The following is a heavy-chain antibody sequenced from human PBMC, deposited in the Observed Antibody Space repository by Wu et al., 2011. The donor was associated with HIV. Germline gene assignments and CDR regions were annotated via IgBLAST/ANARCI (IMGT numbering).Heavy chain of an antibody. CDR1: GGTFKTYA. D-gene: IGHD3-22*01. J-gene: IGHJ4*02. Sequence: QVQLVQTGAEVKKPGSSVKVSCQASGGTFKTYAISWVRQAPGQGLEWMGGIIPLLGTANYPQKFQDRVTITTDESTNTAYMELSSLRSEDTAVYYCARGIPYYYDSSGYSSTPYYLDYWGQGTLV. V-gene: IGHV1-69*01. CDR2: IIPLLGTA. CDR3: ARGIPYYYDSSGYSSTPYYLDY.